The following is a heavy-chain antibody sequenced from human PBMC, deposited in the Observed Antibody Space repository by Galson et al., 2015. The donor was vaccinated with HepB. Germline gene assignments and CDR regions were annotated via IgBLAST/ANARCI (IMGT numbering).Heavy chain of an antibody. J-gene: IGHJ4*02. CDR2: INPNNGGT. V-gene: IGHV1-2*06. Sequence: SVTVSCKASGSTFTVYYIHWVRQAPGQGLEWMGRINPNNGGTNYAQMFQDRVTMTRDTSISTAYMELSRLRSDDTAMYYCAREGGNYDGFDYWAQGTLVTVSS. D-gene: IGHD4-23*01. CDR1: GSTFTVYY. CDR3: AREGGNYDGFDY.